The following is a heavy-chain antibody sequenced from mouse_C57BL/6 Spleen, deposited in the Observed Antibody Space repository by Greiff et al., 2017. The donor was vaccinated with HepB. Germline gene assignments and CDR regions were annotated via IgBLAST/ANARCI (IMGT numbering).Heavy chain of an antibody. CDR3: ARLSNYDAMDY. CDR2: ISNLAYSI. CDR1: GFTFSDYG. D-gene: IGHD2-5*01. J-gene: IGHJ4*01. Sequence: EVKLVESGGGLVQPGGSLKLSCAASGFTFSDYGMAWVRQAPRKGPEWVAFISNLAYSIYYADTVTGRFTISRENAKNTLYLEMSSLRSEDTAMYYCARLSNYDAMDYWGQGTSVTVSS. V-gene: IGHV5-15*01.